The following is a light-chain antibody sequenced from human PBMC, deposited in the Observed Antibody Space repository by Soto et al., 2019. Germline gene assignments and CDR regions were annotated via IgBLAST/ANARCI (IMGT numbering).Light chain of an antibody. CDR3: QQYNNNSPWT. Sequence: DIQMTQSPSTLSASVGDRVTITCRASQGVSNWLAWYQQKPGKAPKLLIYDVSNLENGVPSRFSGSGSGTEFTLTISSLQPEDFVTYYCQQYNNNSPWTFGQGTKVEIK. J-gene: IGKJ1*01. V-gene: IGKV1-5*01. CDR2: DVS. CDR1: QGVSNW.